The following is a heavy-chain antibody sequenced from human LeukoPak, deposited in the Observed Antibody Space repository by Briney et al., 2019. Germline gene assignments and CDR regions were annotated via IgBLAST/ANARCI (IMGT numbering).Heavy chain of an antibody. CDR2: MNPNSGNT. J-gene: IGHJ4*02. CDR3: ARNPAASGSFEY. D-gene: IGHD3-10*01. CDR1: GYTFTNYD. Sequence: ASVKVSCKASGYTFTNYDINWVRQATGQGLEWMGWMNPNSGNTGYAQRFQGRVTMTRDTSTGTAYMDLSSLTSEDMAVYYCARNPAASGSFEYWGQGTLVIVSS. V-gene: IGHV1-8*01.